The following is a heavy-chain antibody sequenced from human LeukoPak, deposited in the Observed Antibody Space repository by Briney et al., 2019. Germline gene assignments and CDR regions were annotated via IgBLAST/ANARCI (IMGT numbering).Heavy chain of an antibody. CDR1: GGSFSGYY. Sequence: PSETLSLTCAVYGGSFSGYYWSWIRQSPGKGLEWIGEINHSGSTNYNPSLKSRVTLSVDTSKNQFSLKLSSVTAADTAVYYCARVTMVRGVVYWGQGTLVTVSS. J-gene: IGHJ4*02. CDR2: INHSGST. D-gene: IGHD3-10*01. CDR3: ARVTMVRGVVY. V-gene: IGHV4-34*01.